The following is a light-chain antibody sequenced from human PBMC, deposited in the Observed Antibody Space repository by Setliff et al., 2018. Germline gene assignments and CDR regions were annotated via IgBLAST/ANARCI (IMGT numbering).Light chain of an antibody. CDR3: CSYAGSSIL. Sequence: ALTQPASVSGSPGQSITISCTGASSDVGSYDLVSWYQQHPGKAPKLIIFEVNKRPSGVSDRFSGSKSGNTASLTISGLQADDETDFFCCSYAGSSILFGTGTKVTVL. V-gene: IGLV2-23*02. CDR1: SSDVGSYDL. J-gene: IGLJ1*01. CDR2: EVN.